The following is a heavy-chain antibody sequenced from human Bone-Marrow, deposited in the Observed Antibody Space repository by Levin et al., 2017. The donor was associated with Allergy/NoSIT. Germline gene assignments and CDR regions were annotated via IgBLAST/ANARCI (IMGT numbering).Heavy chain of an antibody. J-gene: IGHJ4*02. V-gene: IGHV2-26*02. D-gene: IGHD4-17*01. CDR3: ARMRLDYGLPSGHALLFDY. CDR1: GFSLRDTAMA. Sequence: ESGPTLVKPTETLTLTCSISGFSLRDTAMAVSWIRPPPGKALEWLAHIFSNDEISSSPFLKTRLAISRDTSKSQVVLTMTNMDPVDTATYFCARMRLDYGLPSGHALLFDYWGQGALVTVSS. CDR2: IFSNDEI.